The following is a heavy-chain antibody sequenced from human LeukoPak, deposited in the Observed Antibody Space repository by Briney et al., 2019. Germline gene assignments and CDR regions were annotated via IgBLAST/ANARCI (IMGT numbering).Heavy chain of an antibody. D-gene: IGHD3-3*01. CDR3: ARTSSFYDFWSGYWPGWFDP. V-gene: IGHV4-59*01. CDR2: IYYSGST. J-gene: IGHJ5*02. CDR1: GGSISSYY. Sequence: SETLSLTCTVSGGSISSYYWSWIRQPPGKGLEWIGYIYYSGSTNYNPSLKSRVTISADTSKNQFSLKLSSVTAADTAVYYCARTSSFYDFWSGYWPGWFDPWGQGTLVTVSS.